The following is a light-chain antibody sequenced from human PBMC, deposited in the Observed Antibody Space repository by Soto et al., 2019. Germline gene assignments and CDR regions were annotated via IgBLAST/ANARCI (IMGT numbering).Light chain of an antibody. Sequence: EIVLTQSPGTLSLSPGERATLSCRASQSVSSTFLAWYQQKPGPAPRLLIYDTSSTATGIPDRFSGSGSGTDFTLTISRLEPEDSVVYYWQQYGSSPQTFGQGTKVEIK. CDR1: QSVSSTF. CDR3: QQYGSSPQT. J-gene: IGKJ1*01. V-gene: IGKV3-20*01. CDR2: DTS.